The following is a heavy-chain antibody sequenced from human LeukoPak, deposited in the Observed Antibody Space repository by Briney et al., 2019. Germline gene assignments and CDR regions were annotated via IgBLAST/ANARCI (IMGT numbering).Heavy chain of an antibody. CDR3: ARAGYYDILTGLLYYYGMDV. CDR2: IIPIFGTA. V-gene: IGHV1-69*13. Sequence: ASVKVSCKASGGTFSSYAISWVRQAPGQGLEWMGGIIPIFGTATYAQKFQGRVTITADESTSTAYMELSSLRSEDTAVYYCARAGYYDILTGLLYYYGMDVWGKGTTVTVSS. J-gene: IGHJ6*04. CDR1: GGTFSSYA. D-gene: IGHD3-9*01.